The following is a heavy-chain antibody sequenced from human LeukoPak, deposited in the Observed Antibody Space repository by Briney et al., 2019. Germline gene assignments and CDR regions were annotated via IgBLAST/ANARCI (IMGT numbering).Heavy chain of an antibody. D-gene: IGHD3-22*01. Sequence: SETLSLTCTVSGGSISSCYWSWIRQPPGKGLEWIGYIYYSGSTNYNPSLKSRVTISVDTSKNQFSLKLSSVTAADTAVYYCARRSSGYYFYFDYWGQGTLVTVSS. V-gene: IGHV4-59*01. CDR2: IYYSGST. J-gene: IGHJ4*02. CDR3: ARRSSGYYFYFDY. CDR1: GGSISSCY.